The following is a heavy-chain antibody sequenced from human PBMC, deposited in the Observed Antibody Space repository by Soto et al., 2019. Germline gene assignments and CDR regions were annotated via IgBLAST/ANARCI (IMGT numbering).Heavy chain of an antibody. CDR1: GFTFSSYS. V-gene: IGHV3-21*01. J-gene: IGHJ6*02. CDR3: ARDRAAYYDFWSGSYGMDV. D-gene: IGHD3-3*01. Sequence: EVQLVESGGGLVKPGGSLRLSCAASGFTFSSYSMNWVRQAPGKGLEWVSSISSSSSYIYYADSVKGRFTISRDNAKNSLYLQMNSLRAEDTAVYYCARDRAAYYDFWSGSYGMDVWGQGTTVTVSS. CDR2: ISSSSSYI.